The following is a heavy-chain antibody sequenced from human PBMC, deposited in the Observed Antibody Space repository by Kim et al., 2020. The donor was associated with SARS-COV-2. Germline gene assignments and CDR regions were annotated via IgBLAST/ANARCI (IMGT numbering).Heavy chain of an antibody. D-gene: IGHD2-2*01. Sequence: SETLSLTCTVSGYSISSGYYWGWIRQPPGEALEWIGSIYPGGSSYYNPSLKSRVTILVDTSKNQFSLKLTSVTAADTAVYYCARWGCTSTTCSRRYFDYWGQGTLVTVSS. CDR3: ARWGCTSTTCSRRYFDY. J-gene: IGHJ4*02. CDR1: GYSISSGYY. CDR2: IYPGGSS. V-gene: IGHV4-38-2*02.